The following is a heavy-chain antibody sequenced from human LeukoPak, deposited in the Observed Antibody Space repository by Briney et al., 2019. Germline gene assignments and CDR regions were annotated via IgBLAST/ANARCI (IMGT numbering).Heavy chain of an antibody. V-gene: IGHV3-30*19. Sequence: GGSLRLSCAASGFTFSSYGMHWVRQAPGKGLEWVAIISYDGSNQYYAGSVVGRFTISRDISNNTLYLHMDSLRTEDSAVYYCAREVRILDGFDIWGQGTVVTVSS. CDR1: GFTFSSYG. D-gene: IGHD2-15*01. J-gene: IGHJ3*02. CDR2: ISYDGSNQ. CDR3: AREVRILDGFDI.